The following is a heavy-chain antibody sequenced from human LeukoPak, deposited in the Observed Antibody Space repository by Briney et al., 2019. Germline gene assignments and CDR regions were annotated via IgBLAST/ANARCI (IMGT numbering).Heavy chain of an antibody. J-gene: IGHJ6*04. Sequence: GGSLRLSCEASGFTFRSYWMHWVRQAPGKGLEWVSYISSSGSTIYYADSVKGRFTISRDNAKNSLYLQMNSLRAEDTAVYYCAELGITMIGGVWGKGTTVTISS. CDR2: ISSSGSTI. D-gene: IGHD3-10*02. CDR1: GFTFRSYW. V-gene: IGHV3-48*04. CDR3: AELGITMIGGV.